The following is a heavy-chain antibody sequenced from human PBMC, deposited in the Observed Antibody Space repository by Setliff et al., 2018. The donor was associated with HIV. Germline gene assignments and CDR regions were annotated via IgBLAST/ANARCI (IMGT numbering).Heavy chain of an antibody. CDR2: ISPYNGDA. CDR3: ARGPAWVGGSYHFDH. J-gene: IGHJ4*02. D-gene: IGHD1-26*01. CDR1: GYPFTSYG. Sequence: ASVKVSCKASGYPFTSYGICWVRQAPGHGLEWMGYISPYNGDAYYAEKFQGRVTMTTDTSTTAVSMELTNLRSDDTAVYFCARGPAWVGGSYHFDHWGLGTLVTVSS. V-gene: IGHV1-18*01.